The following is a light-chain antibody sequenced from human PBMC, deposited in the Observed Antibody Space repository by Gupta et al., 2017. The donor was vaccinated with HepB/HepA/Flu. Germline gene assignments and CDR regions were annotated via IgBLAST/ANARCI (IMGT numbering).Light chain of an antibody. Sequence: DIEVNQSASSLSASVGDRVTIPCRASQGVGKYLAWYQQRPGKAPKFLIYATSRGKSGVPSRFSGSGSGTDFTLTISSLQPEEFAIYYCQHKNSPPFTFGRGTKVDIK. V-gene: IGKV1-16*01. CDR2: ATS. CDR1: QGVGKY. CDR3: QHKNSPPFT. J-gene: IGKJ4*01.